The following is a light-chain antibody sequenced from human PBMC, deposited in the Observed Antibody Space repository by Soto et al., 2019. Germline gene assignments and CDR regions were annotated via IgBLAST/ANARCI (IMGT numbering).Light chain of an antibody. V-gene: IGKV1-5*03. J-gene: IGKJ4*01. CDR2: KAS. CDR3: QQYNSFPLT. Sequence: DIQMTQSPSTLSASVGDRATITCRASQSISSWLAWYQQKPGKAPKLLIYKASSLESGVPSRFSGSGSGTEFTLTISSLQPDDCATYYCQQYNSFPLTFGGGTKVDIK. CDR1: QSISSW.